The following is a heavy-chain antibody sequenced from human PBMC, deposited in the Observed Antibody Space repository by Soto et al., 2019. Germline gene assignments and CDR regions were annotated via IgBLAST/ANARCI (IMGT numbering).Heavy chain of an antibody. CDR1: GFTVSSTNY. D-gene: IGHD5-12*01. Sequence: EVQVVESGGGLIQPGGSLRLSCAVSGFTVSSTNYMSWVRQAPGKGLEWVSVIYSGGTTFYADSVKGRFTISRDNSKNTLYLQMNSLSAEDTAVYYCHGYGYWGQGNLVTVSS. J-gene: IGHJ4*02. V-gene: IGHV3-53*01. CDR2: IYSGGTT. CDR3: HGYGY.